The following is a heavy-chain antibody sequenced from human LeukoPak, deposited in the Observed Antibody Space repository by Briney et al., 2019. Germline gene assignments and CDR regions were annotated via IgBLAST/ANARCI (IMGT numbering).Heavy chain of an antibody. V-gene: IGHV3-7*01. D-gene: IGHD1-26*01. CDR1: GLTFSTYW. CDR3: VREGGHFGS. Sequence: GGSLRLSCAASGLTFSTYWMSWVRQAPGKGLEWVANIKEDGSEKNYVDSVKGRFTISRDNAKNSLYLQMNSLRVEDTGVYYCVREGGHFGSWGQGTLVTVSS. J-gene: IGHJ4*02. CDR2: IKEDGSEK.